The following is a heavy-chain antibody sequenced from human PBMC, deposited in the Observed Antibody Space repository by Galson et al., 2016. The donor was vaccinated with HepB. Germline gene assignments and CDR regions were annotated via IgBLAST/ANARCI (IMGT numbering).Heavy chain of an antibody. J-gene: IGHJ3*01. CDR3: ARELVRSAFDL. V-gene: IGHV3-48*02. D-gene: IGHD4/OR15-4a*01. Sequence: SLRLSCAASGFTLSRSGINWVRQAPGKGLQWLSYISSSISTIYYADSVMGRFTISRDNAENSVYLQMSSLRDDDTAVYYCARELVRSAFDLWGQGTMVTVSS. CDR1: GFTLSRSG. CDR2: ISSSISTI.